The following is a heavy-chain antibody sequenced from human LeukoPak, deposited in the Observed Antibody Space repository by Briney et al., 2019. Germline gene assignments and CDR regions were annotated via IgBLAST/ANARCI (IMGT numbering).Heavy chain of an antibody. CDR1: GFTFSSYS. Sequence: TGGSLRLSCAASGFTFSSYSMNWVRQAPGKGLEWVSSISRGSSYIYYADSVKGRFTISRDNAKNSLYLQMNSLRAEDTAVYYCARDPPRQLSSWYVGGGNWFDPWGQGTLVTVSS. CDR2: ISRGSSYI. D-gene: IGHD6-13*01. V-gene: IGHV3-21*01. J-gene: IGHJ5*02. CDR3: ARDPPRQLSSWYVGGGNWFDP.